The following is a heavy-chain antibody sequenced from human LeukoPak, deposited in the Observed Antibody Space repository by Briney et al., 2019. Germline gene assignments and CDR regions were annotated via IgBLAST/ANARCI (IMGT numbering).Heavy chain of an antibody. CDR2: ISGSGGST. D-gene: IGHD6-13*01. V-gene: IGHV3-23*01. CDR1: GFTFSSYD. J-gene: IGHJ4*02. Sequence: PGGSLTLSCTVSGFTFSSYDMSWVRQAPGKGLEWVSSISGSGGSTYYADSVKGRFTIPRDNSKNTLYLQMNSLRAEDTAVYYCAKEILSSCGFDYWGQGTLVTVSS. CDR3: AKEILSSCGFDY.